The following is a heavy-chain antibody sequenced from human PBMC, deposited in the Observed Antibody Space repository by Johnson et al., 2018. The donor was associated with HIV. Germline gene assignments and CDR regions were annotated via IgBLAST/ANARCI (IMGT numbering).Heavy chain of an antibody. CDR3: ARDQNIVLMVYAAPGAFDI. CDR1: GFTFSSYG. J-gene: IGHJ3*02. CDR2: ISYDGSNK. Sequence: QVQLVESGGGVVQPGRSLRLSCAASGFTFSSYGMHWVRQAPGKGLEWVAVISYDGSNKYYADSVKGRFTISRDNSKNTLYLQMNSLRAEDTAVDYCARDQNIVLMVYAAPGAFDIWGQGTMVTVSS. V-gene: IGHV3-30*03. D-gene: IGHD2-8*01.